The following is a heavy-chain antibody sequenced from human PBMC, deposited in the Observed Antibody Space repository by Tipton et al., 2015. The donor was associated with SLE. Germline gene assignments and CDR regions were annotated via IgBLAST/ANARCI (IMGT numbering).Heavy chain of an antibody. CDR3: ARGGNWNSDPDSFDI. J-gene: IGHJ3*02. CDR1: GVSISTYY. V-gene: IGHV4-59*01. CDR2: SYYSGST. D-gene: IGHD1-7*01. Sequence: LRLSCTVSGVSISTYYWSWIRQPPGKGLEWIGYSYYSGSTNCNPSLQSRVTISIDTSKNQLSLKLNSVTAADTAVFYCARGGNWNSDPDSFDIWGQGTMVTVSS.